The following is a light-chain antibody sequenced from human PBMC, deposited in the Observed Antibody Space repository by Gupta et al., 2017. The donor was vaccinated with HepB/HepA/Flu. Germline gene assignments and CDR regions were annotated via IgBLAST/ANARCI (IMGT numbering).Light chain of an antibody. CDR2: SNN. J-gene: IGLJ2*01. Sequence: QSVLTQPPSASGTPGQRDTISCSGSSPNIGSNTVNWYQQLPGTAPKLLIYSNNQRPSGVPDRFSGSKSGTSASLAISGLQSEDEADYYCAAWDDSLNGVVFGGGTKLTVL. CDR1: SPNIGSNT. CDR3: AAWDDSLNGVV. V-gene: IGLV1-44*01.